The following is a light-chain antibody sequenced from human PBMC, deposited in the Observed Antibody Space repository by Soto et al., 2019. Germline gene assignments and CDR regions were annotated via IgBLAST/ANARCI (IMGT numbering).Light chain of an antibody. Sequence: EIVLTQSPATLSVSPGERATLSCRASQSVGSNFAWYQQKPGQAPRLLIFASSTRATGVPARFSGSGSGTELTRTISSLQSEDFAVEYCDHYGGWPLTFGGGAKVEIE. CDR3: DHYGGWPLT. CDR1: QSVGSN. J-gene: IGKJ4*01. V-gene: IGKV3-15*01. CDR2: ASS.